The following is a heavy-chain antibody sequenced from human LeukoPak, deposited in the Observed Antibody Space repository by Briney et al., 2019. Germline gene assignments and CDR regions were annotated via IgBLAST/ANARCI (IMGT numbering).Heavy chain of an antibody. CDR1: GGSISSSSYY. CDR2: IYYSGST. J-gene: IGHJ5*02. Sequence: SETLSLTCTVSGGSISSSSYYWGWIRQPPGKGLEWIGSIYYSGSTYYNPSLKSRVTISVDRSKNQFSLKLSSVTAADTAVYYCARSTDYGDYLHWFDPWGQGTLVTVSS. CDR3: ARSTDYGDYLHWFDP. V-gene: IGHV4-39*07. D-gene: IGHD4-17*01.